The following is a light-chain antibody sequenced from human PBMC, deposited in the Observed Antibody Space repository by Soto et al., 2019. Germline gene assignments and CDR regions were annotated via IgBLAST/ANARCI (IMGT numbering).Light chain of an antibody. CDR3: QQYYSTPYT. CDR2: WSS. CDR1: RSVFFSSNNKNH. V-gene: IGKV4-1*01. Sequence: DIVMTQSPDTLAVSLGERATINCRSSRSVFFSSNNKNHLAWYQQKPGQPPKLLIYWSSTRESGVPDRFSGSGSGTDFTLTISSLQAKDVAVYYCQQYYSTPYTFGQGTKLEIK. J-gene: IGKJ2*01.